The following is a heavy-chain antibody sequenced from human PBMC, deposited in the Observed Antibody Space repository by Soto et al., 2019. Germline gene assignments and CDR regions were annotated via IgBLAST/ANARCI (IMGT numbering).Heavy chain of an antibody. Sequence: QVQLVQSGAEVKKPGASVRVSCKASGYVFTGFYLHWVRQAPGQGLEWMGWIFPNSGATNYAQKFQGRVTLTRDPSLSTGYMDLTRLTYDDRAVYYCARGSSLKWNWFDRWGQGALVTVSS. CDR3: ARGSSLKWNWFDR. D-gene: IGHD6-13*01. CDR2: IFPNSGAT. V-gene: IGHV1-2*02. J-gene: IGHJ5*02. CDR1: GYVFTGFY.